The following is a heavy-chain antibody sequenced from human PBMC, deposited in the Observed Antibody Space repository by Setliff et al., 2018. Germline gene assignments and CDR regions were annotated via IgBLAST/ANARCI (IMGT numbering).Heavy chain of an antibody. CDR3: SRLVRYCTTTTCQRASGGEF. CDR1: GYKFNDYA. CDR2: ISAYSGDT. V-gene: IGHV1-18*01. D-gene: IGHD2-2*01. Sequence: PPASVKVSCKTSGYKFNDYAISWVRQGPGQGLEWMGWISAYSGDTYYAQKLHDRVTLTTDTSTSTAYMELRSLGTDDTAVYYCSRLVRYCTTTTCQRASGGEFWGQGTLVTLL. J-gene: IGHJ4*02.